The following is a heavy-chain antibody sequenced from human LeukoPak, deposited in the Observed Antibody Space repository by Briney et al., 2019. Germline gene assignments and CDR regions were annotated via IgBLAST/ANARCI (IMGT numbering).Heavy chain of an antibody. D-gene: IGHD3-10*01. CDR3: ARVSPRLLWFGELSFFDY. V-gene: IGHV1-3*01. CDR1: GYTFTSYA. Sequence: ASVKVSCKASGYTFTSYAMHWVRQAPGQRLEWMGWINAGNGNTKYSQKFQGRVTITRDTSASTAYMELRSLRSDDTAVYYCARVSPRLLWFGELSFFDYWGQGTLVTVSS. J-gene: IGHJ4*02. CDR2: INAGNGNT.